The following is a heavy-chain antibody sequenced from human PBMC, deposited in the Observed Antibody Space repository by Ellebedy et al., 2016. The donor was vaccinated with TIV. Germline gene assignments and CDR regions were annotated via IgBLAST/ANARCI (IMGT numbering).Heavy chain of an antibody. Sequence: MPSETLSLTCAVSGGAISSYYWSWIRQAQGKGLEWIGYIYYSGSTYYNPSPKSRVTISVDTSKNQFSLKLSSVTAADTAVYYCARHADAAAGSYHFVYWGQGTLVTVSS. J-gene: IGHJ4*02. V-gene: IGHV4-59*08. CDR3: ARHADAAAGSYHFVY. CDR2: IYYSGST. D-gene: IGHD6-13*01. CDR1: GGAISSYY.